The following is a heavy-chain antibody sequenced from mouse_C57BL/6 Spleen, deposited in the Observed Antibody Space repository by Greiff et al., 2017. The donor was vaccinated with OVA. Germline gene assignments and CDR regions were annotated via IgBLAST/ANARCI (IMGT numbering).Heavy chain of an antibody. D-gene: IGHD2-4*01. Sequence: EVMLVESGGGLVKPGGSLKLSCAASGFTFSSYAMSWVRQTPEKRLEWVATISDGGSYPSSPDNVKGRFTISSDNAKNHLYLQMSHLKSEDTAMYYCARDDDCDGYAMDYWGQGTSVTVSS. CDR3: ARDDDCDGYAMDY. CDR1: GFTFSSYA. V-gene: IGHV5-4*01. J-gene: IGHJ4*01. CDR2: ISDGGSYP.